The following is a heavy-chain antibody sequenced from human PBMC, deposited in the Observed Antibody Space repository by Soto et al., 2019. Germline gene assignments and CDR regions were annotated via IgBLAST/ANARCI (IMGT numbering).Heavy chain of an antibody. D-gene: IGHD5-18*01. Sequence: ASVKVSCKASGYTFTSYGISWVRQAPGQGLELIVWNIPNSGGTNYAQKFQGWVTMTRDTSISTAYMELSRLRSDDTAVYYCARATILYSYGSDDAFDIWGQGTMVTVSS. CDR1: GYTFTSYG. J-gene: IGHJ3*02. V-gene: IGHV1-2*04. CDR2: NIPNSGGT. CDR3: ARATILYSYGSDDAFDI.